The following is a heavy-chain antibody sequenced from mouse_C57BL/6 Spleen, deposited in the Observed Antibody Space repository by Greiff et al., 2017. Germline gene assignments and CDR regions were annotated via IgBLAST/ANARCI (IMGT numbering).Heavy chain of an antibody. V-gene: IGHV1-7*01. D-gene: IGHD3-1*01. CDR3: ARSSQLDYFDC. CDR2: ISPSSGNT. CDR1: GYTFTSCA. Sequence: VQLQQSGAELARPGVSVKLSCKASGYTFTSCAMHWVKQRPGQGLEWIGYISPSSGNTKYNQKFKDKATLTADKSSSTASMQLSRLTYEDSADYYGARSSQLDYFDCWGKGTTLTVSS. J-gene: IGHJ2*01.